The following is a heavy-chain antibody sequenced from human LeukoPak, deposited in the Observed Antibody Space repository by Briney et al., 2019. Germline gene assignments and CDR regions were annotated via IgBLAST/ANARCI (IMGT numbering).Heavy chain of an antibody. D-gene: IGHD2-21*01. Sequence: KTSETLSLTCTVSGGSITIADYWWAWIRQPPGKGLEWTASIYYSGSTHYNPALKSRVYISVDTSKSQFSLKLSSVTAADTAVYYCARQIGRGLWAFDYWGQGTPVTVSS. CDR3: ARQIGRGLWAFDY. CDR2: IYYSGST. CDR1: GGSITIADYW. V-gene: IGHV4-39*01. J-gene: IGHJ4*02.